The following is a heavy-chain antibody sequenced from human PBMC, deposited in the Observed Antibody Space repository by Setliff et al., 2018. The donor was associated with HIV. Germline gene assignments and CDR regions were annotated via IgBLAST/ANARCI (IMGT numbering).Heavy chain of an antibody. J-gene: IGHJ6*03. Sequence: PSETLSLTCTVSGGSISSYYWSWIRQPPGKGLEWIGYIYYSGSTNYNPSLKSRVTISVDTSKNQFSLKLSSVTAADTAVYYCARLSYDYVWGGYRYTDYYYYMDVWGKGTTVTVSS. D-gene: IGHD3-16*02. V-gene: IGHV4-59*08. CDR2: IYYSGST. CDR1: GGSISSYY. CDR3: ARLSYDYVWGGYRYTDYYYYMDV.